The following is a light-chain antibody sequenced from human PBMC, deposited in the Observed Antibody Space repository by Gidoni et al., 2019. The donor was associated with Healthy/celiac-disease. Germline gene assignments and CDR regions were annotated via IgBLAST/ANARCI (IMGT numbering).Light chain of an antibody. CDR2: KAS. CDR3: QQYNSYST. Sequence: DIQMTQSPSTLSASVGDRVTIPCRASQSISSWFAWYQQKPGKAPKLLIYKASSLESGVPSRFSGSGSGTEFTLTISSLQPDDFATYYCQQYNSYSTFGQGTKVEIK. J-gene: IGKJ1*01. V-gene: IGKV1-5*03. CDR1: QSISSW.